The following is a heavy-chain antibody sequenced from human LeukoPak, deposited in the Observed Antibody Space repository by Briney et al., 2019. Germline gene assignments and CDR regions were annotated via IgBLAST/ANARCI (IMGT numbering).Heavy chain of an antibody. D-gene: IGHD3-16*02. Sequence: ASVKVSCKASGYTFTNFGISWVRQAPGQGLEWMAWISAYNGNTNSAQKFQGRVTMTTDTSTSTAYMELRSLGSDDTAVYYCARDKLGLGELSLYDQWGQGTLVTVFS. CDR3: ARDKLGLGELSLYDQ. V-gene: IGHV1-18*01. J-gene: IGHJ5*02. CDR2: ISAYNGNT. CDR1: GYTFTNFG.